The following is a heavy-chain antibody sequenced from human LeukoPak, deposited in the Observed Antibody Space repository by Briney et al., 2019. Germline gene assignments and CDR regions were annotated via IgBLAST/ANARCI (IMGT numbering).Heavy chain of an antibody. CDR2: IYYSGST. CDR1: GGSISSSSYY. CDR3: ARGPLVRGVRSDPNYYSYYMDV. Sequence: SETLSLTCTVSGGSISSSSYYWGWIRQPPGKGLEWIGSIYYSGSTYYNPSLKSRVTISVDTSKNQFSLKLSSVTAADTAVYYCARGPLVRGVRSDPNYYSYYMDVWGKGTTVTISS. D-gene: IGHD3-10*01. V-gene: IGHV4-39*07. J-gene: IGHJ6*03.